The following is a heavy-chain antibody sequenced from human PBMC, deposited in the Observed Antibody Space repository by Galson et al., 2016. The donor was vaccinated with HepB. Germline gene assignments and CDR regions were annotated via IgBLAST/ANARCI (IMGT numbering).Heavy chain of an antibody. J-gene: IGHJ4*02. CDR3: MSGQGQY. CDR2: VFSRGTT. Sequence: SLRLSCATSEFPVAKNQMNWVRQAPGKGLEWVAVVFSRGTTRHAASVKDRFIISRDTFKNTVSLQMNSLTVEDTAIYYCMSGQGQYWGQGILVTVSS. CDR1: EFPVAKNQ. V-gene: IGHV3-66*01.